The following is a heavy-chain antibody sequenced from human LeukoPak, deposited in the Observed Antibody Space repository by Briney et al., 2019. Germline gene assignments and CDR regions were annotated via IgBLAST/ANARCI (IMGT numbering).Heavy chain of an antibody. CDR2: IYYSGGT. CDR3: ARGAGWYNY. V-gene: IGHV4-59*01. CDR1: GGSISSYY. Sequence: SETLSLTCTVSGGSISSYYWSWIRQPPGKGLEWIGYIYYSGGTNYNPSLKSRVTISIDTSKKQFSLKVSSVTAADTAVYYCARGAGWYNYWGQGTLVTVSS. J-gene: IGHJ4*02. D-gene: IGHD6-19*01.